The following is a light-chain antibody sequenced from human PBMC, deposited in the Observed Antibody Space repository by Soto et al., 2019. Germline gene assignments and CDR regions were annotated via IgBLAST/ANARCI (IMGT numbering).Light chain of an antibody. Sequence: DIQLTQSPSSLSASVGDSVTITCHASQDISHYLNWYQQKPGKAPTLMIYDASTFETGVPSIFSGSGSGTDFTFTISSLQPEDIATYYCQQYDNLPITFGQGTRLEIK. J-gene: IGKJ5*01. V-gene: IGKV1-33*01. CDR1: QDISHY. CDR2: DAS. CDR3: QQYDNLPIT.